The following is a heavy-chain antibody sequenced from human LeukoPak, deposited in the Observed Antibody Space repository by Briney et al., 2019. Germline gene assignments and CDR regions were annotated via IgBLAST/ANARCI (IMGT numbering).Heavy chain of an antibody. D-gene: IGHD6-13*01. CDR2: IIPIFGTA. CDR3: ASVSSSWYQYFQH. J-gene: IGHJ1*01. Sequence: ASVKVSCKASGGTFSSYAISWVRQAPGQGLEWMGGIIPIFGTANYAQKFQGRVTITADESTSTAYMELSSLRSEDTAVYYCASVSSSWYQYFQHWGQGTLVTVSS. V-gene: IGHV1-69*01. CDR1: GGTFSSYA.